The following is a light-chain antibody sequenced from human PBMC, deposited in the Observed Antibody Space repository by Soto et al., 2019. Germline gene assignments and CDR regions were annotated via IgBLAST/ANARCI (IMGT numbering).Light chain of an antibody. J-gene: IGKJ1*01. CDR3: QQTYSFPWT. CDR1: QSINRF. CDR2: AAS. Sequence: DLQMTQSPSSLSASVGDRVTITCRASQSINRFLSWFQLKPGKAPRLLIYAASSLQTAVPSRFSGRGSGTDFTLTISSLVPEDFATYYCQQTYSFPWTFGQGTRVEVK. V-gene: IGKV1-39*01.